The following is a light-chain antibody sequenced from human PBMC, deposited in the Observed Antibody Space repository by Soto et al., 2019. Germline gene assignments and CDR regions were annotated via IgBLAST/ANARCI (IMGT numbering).Light chain of an antibody. CDR2: EVS. V-gene: IGLV2-14*01. CDR1: SSDVGGYNF. CDR3: NSYTSSNTRV. J-gene: IGLJ2*01. Sequence: QSALTQPASVSGSPGQSITISCTGTSSDVGGYNFVSWYQHHPGKAPKLLIYEVSNRPSGVSYRFSGSKSGNTASLPISGLQAEDEADYYCNSYTSSNTRVFGGGTKLTVL.